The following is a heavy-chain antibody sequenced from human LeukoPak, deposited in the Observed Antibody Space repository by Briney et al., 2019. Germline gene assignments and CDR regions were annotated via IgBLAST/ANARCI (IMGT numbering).Heavy chain of an antibody. V-gene: IGHV1-69*04. CDR1: GGTFSSYA. J-gene: IGHJ3*02. CDR2: IIPILGIA. D-gene: IGHD3-10*01. Sequence: SVKVSCKASGGTFSSYAISWVRQAPVQGLEWMGRIIPILGIANYAQKFQGRVTITADNSTSTAYMELSSLRSEDTAVYYCARYYYGSGSYKSDAFDIWGQGTMVTVSS. CDR3: ARYYYGSGSYKSDAFDI.